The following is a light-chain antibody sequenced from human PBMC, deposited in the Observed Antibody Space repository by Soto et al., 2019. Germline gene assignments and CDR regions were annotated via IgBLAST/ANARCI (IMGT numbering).Light chain of an antibody. CDR3: QSYDSSLSGWV. J-gene: IGLJ3*02. V-gene: IGLV1-40*01. CDR2: GNN. CDR1: SSNIGAAYD. Sequence: QSVLTQPPSVSGAPGQKVTISCTRSSSNIGAAYDVHWYQHLPGTAPKLLIYGNNNRPSGVPDRFSGSKFGTSASLAITGLQAEDEADYYCQSYDSSLSGWVFGGGTKLTVL.